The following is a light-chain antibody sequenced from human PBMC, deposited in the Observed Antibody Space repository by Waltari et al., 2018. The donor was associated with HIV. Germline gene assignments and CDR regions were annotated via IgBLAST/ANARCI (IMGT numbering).Light chain of an antibody. CDR3: QQYNNLPFT. V-gene: IGKV3-15*01. J-gene: IGKJ3*01. Sequence: EIVMTQSPATLSVSPGERATLSCRASQSVSSNLAWYQQEPGQAPRLLIYGASTRATGIPARFSGSGSGTEFTLTISSLQSEDFAVYYCQQYNNLPFTFGPGTKVDIK. CDR2: GAS. CDR1: QSVSSN.